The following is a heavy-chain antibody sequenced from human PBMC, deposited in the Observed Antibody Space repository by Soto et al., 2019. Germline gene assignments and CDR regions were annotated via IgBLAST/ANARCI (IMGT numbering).Heavy chain of an antibody. CDR3: VRHDWCRFDP. J-gene: IGHJ5*02. CDR1: GGSITSNW. CDR2: IYHNGRF. V-gene: IGHV4-4*02. D-gene: IGHD3-9*01. Sequence: QVQLQESGPGLVNPSGTLSLTCAVSGGSITSNWWSWVRQPPGKGLEWIGEIYHNGRFNYNPSLRSRLTISIAKAKSQLSLKLTSVTAADAAVRYCVRHDWCRFDPWGPGTLVTVSS.